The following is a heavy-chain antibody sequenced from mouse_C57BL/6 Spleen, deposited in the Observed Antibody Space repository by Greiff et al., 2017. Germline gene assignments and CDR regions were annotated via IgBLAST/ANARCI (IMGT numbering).Heavy chain of an antibody. J-gene: IGHJ1*03. CDR1: GFTFSSYG. CDR2: ISSGGSYT. V-gene: IGHV5-6*01. CDR3: AATVVAHWYFDV. Sequence: DVHLVESGGDLVKPGGSLKLSCAASGFTFSSYGMSWVRQTPDKRLEWVATISSGGSYTYYPDSVKGRFTISRDNAKNTLYLQMSSLKSEDTAMYYCAATVVAHWYFDVWGKGTTVTVSS. D-gene: IGHD1-1*01.